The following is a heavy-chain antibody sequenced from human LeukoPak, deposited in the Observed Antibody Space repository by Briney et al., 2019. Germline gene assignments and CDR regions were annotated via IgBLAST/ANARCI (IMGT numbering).Heavy chain of an antibody. D-gene: IGHD5-12*01. CDR1: GFTFSSYW. J-gene: IGHJ5*02. Sequence: QAGGSLRLSCAASGFTFSSYWMSWVRQAPGKGLEWVANIKQDGSEKYYVDSVKGRFTISRDNAKNSLYLQMNSLRAEDTAVYYCARGMDIVATGALNWFDPWGQGTLVTVSS. CDR2: IKQDGSEK. CDR3: ARGMDIVATGALNWFDP. V-gene: IGHV3-7*01.